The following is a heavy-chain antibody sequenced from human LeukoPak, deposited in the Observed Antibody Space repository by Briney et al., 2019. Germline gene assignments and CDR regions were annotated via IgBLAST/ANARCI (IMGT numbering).Heavy chain of an antibody. J-gene: IGHJ5*02. V-gene: IGHV1-2*02. CDR2: IKSNNGGT. CDR3: ASHRLNA. CDR1: GFAFTDYY. Sequence: ASVKVSCKASGFAFTDYYVHWVRQAPGQGLEWMGCIKSNNGGTDYAQKFQGRVTMTRDTAINTAYMELSGLRSDDTALYYCASHRLNAWGQGTLVIVSS. D-gene: IGHD3-16*01.